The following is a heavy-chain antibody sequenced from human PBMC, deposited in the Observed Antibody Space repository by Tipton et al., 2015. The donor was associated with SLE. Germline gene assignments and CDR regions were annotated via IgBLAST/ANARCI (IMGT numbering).Heavy chain of an antibody. CDR3: ATNGVSIQRHAIDI. CDR2: INHSGST. CDR1: GGSFSGYY. Sequence: TLSLTCAVYGGSFSGYYWSWIRQPPGKGLEWIGEINHSGSTNYNPSLKSRVTISVDASKNQFSLKLSSVTAADTAVYYCATNGVSIQRHAIDIWGQGRMVTVFS. J-gene: IGHJ3*02. V-gene: IGHV4-34*01. D-gene: IGHD7-27*01.